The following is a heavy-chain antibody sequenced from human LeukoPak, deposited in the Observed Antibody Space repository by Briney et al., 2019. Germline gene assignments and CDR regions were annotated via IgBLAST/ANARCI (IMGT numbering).Heavy chain of an antibody. CDR3: ARDPAPKYSSGYDFDY. CDR1: GYTFTGYY. CDR2: INPNSGGT. D-gene: IGHD3-22*01. V-gene: IGHV1-2*06. J-gene: IGHJ4*02. Sequence: ASVKVSCKASGYTFTGYYMHWVRQAPGQGLEWMERINPNSGGTNYAQKFQGRVTMTRDTSISTAYMELSRLRSDDTAVYYCARDPAPKYSSGYDFDYWGQGTLVTVSS.